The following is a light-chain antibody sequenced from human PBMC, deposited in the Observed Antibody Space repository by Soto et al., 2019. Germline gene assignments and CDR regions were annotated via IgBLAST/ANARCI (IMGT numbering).Light chain of an antibody. V-gene: IGLV1-40*01. J-gene: IGLJ3*02. Sequence: QSVLTQPPSVSGAPGQRVTISCSGTSSNIGAGYDVHWYHQLPGTAPKLLIFGNNNRPSGVPARFSASRSGTSASLAITGLQAGDEADYTCQSCDTTLRGSVFGGGTKLTVL. CDR1: SSNIGAGYD. CDR2: GNN. CDR3: QSCDTTLRGSV.